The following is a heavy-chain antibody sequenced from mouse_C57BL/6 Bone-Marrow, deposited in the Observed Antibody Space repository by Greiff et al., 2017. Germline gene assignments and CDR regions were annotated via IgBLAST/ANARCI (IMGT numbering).Heavy chain of an antibody. J-gene: IGHJ4*01. Sequence: VQLKQSGPELVKPGASVKISCKASGYSFTGYYMNWVKQSPEKSLEWIGEINPSTGGTTYNQKFKAKATLTVDKSSSTAYMQLKSLTSEDSAVYYCARDSNYVMDYWGQGTSVTVSS. D-gene: IGHD2-5*01. CDR2: INPSTGGT. V-gene: IGHV1-42*01. CDR1: GYSFTGYY. CDR3: ARDSNYVMDY.